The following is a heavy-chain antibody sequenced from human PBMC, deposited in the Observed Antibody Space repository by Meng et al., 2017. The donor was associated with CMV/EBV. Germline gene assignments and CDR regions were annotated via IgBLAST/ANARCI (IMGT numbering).Heavy chain of an antibody. Sequence: SETLSLTCTVSGGSISSYYWSWIRQPPGKGLEWIGYIYYSGSTNYNPSLKSRVTISVDTSKNQFSLKLSSVTAADTAVYYCARVGVGESFDYWGQGTTVTVSS. CDR3: ARVGVGESFDY. CDR2: IYYSGST. CDR1: GGSISSYY. J-gene: IGHJ4*03. D-gene: IGHD3-10*01. V-gene: IGHV4-59*01.